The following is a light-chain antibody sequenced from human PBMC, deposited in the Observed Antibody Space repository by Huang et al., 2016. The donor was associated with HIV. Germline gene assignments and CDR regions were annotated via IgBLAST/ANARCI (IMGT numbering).Light chain of an antibody. Sequence: EIVMAQSPATLSVSPGERATLSCRASQNIGSNLAWYQQKPDQAPRRLIYAASARASGVPARFSGSASGTGYTLTISSLQSEDFAVYYCHQYDNWREWTFGQGTKVEIK. CDR2: AAS. V-gene: IGKV3-15*01. J-gene: IGKJ1*01. CDR3: HQYDNWREWT. CDR1: QNIGSN.